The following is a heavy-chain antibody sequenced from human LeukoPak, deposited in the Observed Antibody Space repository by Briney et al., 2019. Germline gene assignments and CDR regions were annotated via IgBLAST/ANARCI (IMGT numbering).Heavy chain of an antibody. V-gene: IGHV3-30-3*01. CDR1: GFTFSSYA. Sequence: GGSLRLSCAASGFTFSSYAMHWVRQAPGKGLEWVAVIALDAYREYHADSVKGRFTISRDNSKNTLYLQMNSLRAEDTAVYYCARDFSGASRIDYWGQGTLVTVSS. CDR2: IALDAYRE. CDR3: ARDFSGASRIDY. D-gene: IGHD4/OR15-4a*01. J-gene: IGHJ4*02.